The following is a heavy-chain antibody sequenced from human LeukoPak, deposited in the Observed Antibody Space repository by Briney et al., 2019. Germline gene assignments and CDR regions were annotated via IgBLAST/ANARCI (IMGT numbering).Heavy chain of an antibody. CDR3: VRLWFGEMLPDY. CDR2: IYYGGSP. D-gene: IGHD3-10*01. J-gene: IGHJ4*02. CDR1: GGSISTTTNS. Sequence: PSETLSLTCNVSGGSISTTTNSWGWAWIRQRPTKGLEWIGSIYYGGSPYYTSSLKSRVTISVDTPKKQFSLRLTSVTAADTAVYFCVRLWFGEMLPDYWGQGTLVTVSS. V-gene: IGHV4-39*01.